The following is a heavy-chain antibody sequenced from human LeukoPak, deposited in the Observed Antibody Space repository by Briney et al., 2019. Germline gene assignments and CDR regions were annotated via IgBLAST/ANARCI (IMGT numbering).Heavy chain of an antibody. D-gene: IGHD3-22*01. CDR3: ARGYRYYYDSSGYYSLDY. CDR1: GYTFTSYG. V-gene: IGHV1-18*01. CDR2: ISAYNGNT. J-gene: IGHJ4*02. Sequence: ASVKVSCKASGYTFTSYGISWVRQAPGQGLEWMGWISAYNGNTNYAQKLQGRVTMTTDTSTSTAYMELRSLRSDGTAVYYCARGYRYYYDSSGYYSLDYWGQGTLVTVSS.